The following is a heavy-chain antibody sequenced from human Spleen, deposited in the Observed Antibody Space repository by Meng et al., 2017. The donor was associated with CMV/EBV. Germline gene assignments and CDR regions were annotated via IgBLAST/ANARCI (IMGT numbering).Heavy chain of an antibody. CDR3: ARDSPRAYYFDY. CDR2: IYSGGST. Sequence: CAATGLTVSSNYMSWVRQAPGKGLEWVSVIYSGGSTYYADSVRGRFTISRDNSKNMLYLQMHSLRVEDTAVYYCARDSPRAYYFDYWGQGTLVTVSS. J-gene: IGHJ4*02. CDR1: GLTVSSNY. V-gene: IGHV3-53*01.